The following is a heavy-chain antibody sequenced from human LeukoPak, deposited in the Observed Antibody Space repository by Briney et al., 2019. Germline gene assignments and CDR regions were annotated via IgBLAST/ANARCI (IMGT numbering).Heavy chain of an antibody. CDR1: GFTFSSYE. CDR2: ISYDGSNK. CDR3: ARDAFYYDFWSGYYTLGDYFDY. D-gene: IGHD3-3*01. Sequence: GGSLRLSCAASGFTFSSYEMNWVRQAPGKGLEWVAVISYDGSNKYYADSVKGRFTISRDNSKNTLYLQMNSLRAEDTAVYYCARDAFYYDFWSGYYTLGDYFDYWGQGTLVTVSS. J-gene: IGHJ4*02. V-gene: IGHV3-30-3*01.